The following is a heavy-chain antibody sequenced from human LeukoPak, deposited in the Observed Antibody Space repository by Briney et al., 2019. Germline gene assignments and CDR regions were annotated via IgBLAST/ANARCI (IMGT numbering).Heavy chain of an antibody. CDR2: INSDGSGT. D-gene: IGHD1-26*01. V-gene: IGHV3-74*01. J-gene: IGHJ3*01. CDR3: ARAGEGLLAYSFDL. Sequence: GGSLRLSCAASGFTFSSNWMHWVRQGPGTGLVWVSRINSDGSGTSYADSVKGRFTISRDNAKNTLYLQMNSLRAEDTAVYYCARAGEGLLAYSFDLWGQGTMVTVSS. CDR1: GFTFSSNW.